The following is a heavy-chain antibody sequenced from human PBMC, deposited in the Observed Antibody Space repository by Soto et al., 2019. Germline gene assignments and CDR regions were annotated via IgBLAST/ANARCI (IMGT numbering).Heavy chain of an antibody. CDR1: GFTFSSYT. D-gene: IGHD6-19*01. J-gene: IGHJ4*02. CDR3: VRSIAVADDFDY. Sequence: GGSLRLSCAASGFTFSSYTMNWVRQAPGKGLEWVSSISTNSNYMYYTDSVKGRFTISRDNAKNSLFLQMNSLRAEDTAVYYCVRSIAVADDFDYWGQGTLVTVSS. V-gene: IGHV3-21*01. CDR2: ISTNSNYM.